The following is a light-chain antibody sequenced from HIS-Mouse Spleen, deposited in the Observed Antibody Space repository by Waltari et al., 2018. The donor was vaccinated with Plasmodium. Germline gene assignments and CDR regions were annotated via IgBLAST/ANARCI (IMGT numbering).Light chain of an antibody. Sequence: EIVMTQSPATLSVSPGERATLSCRASQSVSSNLAWYQQKTGQAPRLLSYGASPRATGIPARFSGSGSGTEFTLTISSLQSEDFAVYYCQQYNNWSFTFGPGTKVDIK. CDR3: QQYNNWSFT. CDR1: QSVSSN. V-gene: IGKV3-15*01. CDR2: GAS. J-gene: IGKJ3*01.